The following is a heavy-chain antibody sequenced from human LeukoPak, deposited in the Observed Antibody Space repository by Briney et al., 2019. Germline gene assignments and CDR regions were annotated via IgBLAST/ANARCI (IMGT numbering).Heavy chain of an antibody. CDR2: INWNGGSK. CDR3: ARFYDSTGYYSGGNFDY. V-gene: IGHV3-20*04. J-gene: IGHJ4*02. Sequence: PGGSLRLSCTVSGFTFDHYGMSWVRQAPGKGLEWVSGINWNGGSKGYADSVKARFTISRDNAKNSLYLQMNSLRAEDTALYYCARFYDSTGYYSGGNFDYWGQGTLVTASS. D-gene: IGHD3-22*01. CDR1: GFTFDHYG.